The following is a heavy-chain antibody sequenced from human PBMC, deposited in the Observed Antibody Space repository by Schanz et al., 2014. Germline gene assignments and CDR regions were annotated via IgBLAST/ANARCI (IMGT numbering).Heavy chain of an antibody. Sequence: QVQLQQWGAGLLKPSETLSLTCAVSGGSFSGYYWSWIRQPPDTGLEWIGEINQSGDTNYNPSLKSRVTISVDTSNNQFSRKLRSVTAADTAVYYCARLYCSTPGCYVSPNGFAKDYWGQGTLVTVSS. D-gene: IGHD2-2*01. CDR3: ARLYCSTPGCYVSPNGFAKDY. CDR2: INQSGDT. J-gene: IGHJ4*02. CDR1: GGSFSGYY. V-gene: IGHV4-34*01.